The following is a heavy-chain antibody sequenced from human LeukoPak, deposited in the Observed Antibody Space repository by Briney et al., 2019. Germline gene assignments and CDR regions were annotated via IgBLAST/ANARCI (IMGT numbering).Heavy chain of an antibody. D-gene: IGHD6-19*01. J-gene: IGHJ5*02. V-gene: IGHV4-4*07. CDR1: GGSISSYY. Sequence: SETLSLTCTVSGGSISSYYWSWIRQPAGKGLEWIGRIYTSGSTNYNPSLKSRVTMSVDTSNNQFSLKLSSVTAADTAVYYCARDVDSSGWYWYHWFDPWGQGTLVTVSS. CDR3: ARDVDSSGWYWYHWFDP. CDR2: IYTSGST.